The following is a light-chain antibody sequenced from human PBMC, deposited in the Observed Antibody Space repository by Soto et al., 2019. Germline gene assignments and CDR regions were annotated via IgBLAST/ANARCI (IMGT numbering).Light chain of an antibody. CDR2: WAS. CDR1: QSVLYSSNNKNY. CDR3: QQYFGIPQT. V-gene: IGKV4-1*01. J-gene: IGKJ1*01. Sequence: DIVMTQSPDSLAVSLGERATINCKSSQSVLYSSNNKNYLNYLAWYQQKPGQPPKLLIYWASTRESGVPDRFTGSGSGTDFTLTINGLQAEDVAVYYCQQYFGIPQTFGQGTKVEIK.